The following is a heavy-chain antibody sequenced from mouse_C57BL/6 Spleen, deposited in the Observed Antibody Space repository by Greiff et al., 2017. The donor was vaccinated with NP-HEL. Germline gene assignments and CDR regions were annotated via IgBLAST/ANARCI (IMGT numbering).Heavy chain of an antibody. CDR3: ARHVGDGYYWFAY. Sequence: EVKLMESGGDLVKPGGSLKLSCAASGFTFSSYGMSWVRQTPDKRLEWVATISSGGSYTYYPDSVKGRFTISRDNAKNTLYLQMSSLKSEDTAMYYCARHVGDGYYWFAYWGQGTLVTVSA. D-gene: IGHD2-3*01. CDR1: GFTFSSYG. J-gene: IGHJ3*01. CDR2: ISSGGSYT. V-gene: IGHV5-6*01.